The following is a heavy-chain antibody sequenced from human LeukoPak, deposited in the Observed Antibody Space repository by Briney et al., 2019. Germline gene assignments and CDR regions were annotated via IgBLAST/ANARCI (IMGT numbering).Heavy chain of an antibody. CDR2: ISSSGSSV. V-gene: IGHV3-11*04. CDR3: ARDYTYYDFSFPY. Sequence: GGSLRLSCAASGITFSDYYMGWIRQAPGKGLEWVSYISSSGSSVYYAESLKGRFTISRDNTKNSLYLQMNSPRAEDTAVYYCARDYTYYDFSFPYWGQGTLVTVSS. J-gene: IGHJ4*02. D-gene: IGHD3-3*01. CDR1: GITFSDYY.